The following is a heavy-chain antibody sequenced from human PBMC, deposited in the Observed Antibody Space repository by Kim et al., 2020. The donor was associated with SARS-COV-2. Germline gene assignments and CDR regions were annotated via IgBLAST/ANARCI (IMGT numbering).Heavy chain of an antibody. CDR1: GGTFSSYA. V-gene: IGHV1-69*04. CDR2: IIPILGIA. J-gene: IGHJ3*02. D-gene: IGHD5-12*01. Sequence: SVKVSCKASGGTFSSYAISWVRQAPGQGLEWMGRIIPILGIANYAQKFQGRVTITADKSTSTAYMELSSLRSEDTAVYYCARSVEMATIGGNWGIWGQGTMVTVSS. CDR3: ARSVEMATIGGNWGI.